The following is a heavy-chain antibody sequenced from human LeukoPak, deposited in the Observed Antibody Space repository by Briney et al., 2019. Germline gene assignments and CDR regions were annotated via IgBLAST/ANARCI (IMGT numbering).Heavy chain of an antibody. V-gene: IGHV3-48*01. Sequence: GGSLRLSCAASGFIFSTYSMSWLRQAPGKGLEWVSYISSSSSTIYYADSVKGRFTVSRDNAKNSLYLQMNSLRAEDTAVYYCARGAATGTSRFDYWGQGTLVTVSS. CDR2: ISSSSSTI. CDR3: ARGAATGTSRFDY. CDR1: GFIFSTYS. D-gene: IGHD6-13*01. J-gene: IGHJ4*02.